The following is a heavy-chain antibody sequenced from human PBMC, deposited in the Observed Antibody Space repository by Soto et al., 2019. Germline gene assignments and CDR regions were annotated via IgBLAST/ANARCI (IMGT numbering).Heavy chain of an antibody. CDR1: GFTLNNYW. CDR2: INTDGSIT. J-gene: IGHJ4*02. D-gene: IGHD3-16*01. CDR3: VRSYEPDY. Sequence: EVQLVESGGGLVQPGGSLRLSCAASGFTLNNYWMHWVRQAPGKGLVWVSYINTDGSITTYADSVKGRFTISRDNAKNTLYLQMNSLRAEDTAVYYCVRSYEPDYWGRGTLVTFSS. V-gene: IGHV3-74*01.